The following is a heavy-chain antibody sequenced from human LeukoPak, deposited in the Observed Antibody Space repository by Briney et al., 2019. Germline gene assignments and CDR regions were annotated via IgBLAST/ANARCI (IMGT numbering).Heavy chain of an antibody. J-gene: IGHJ5*02. V-gene: IGHV3-21*04. CDR1: GFTFNSYG. D-gene: IGHD5-24*01. Sequence: PGGSLRLSCAASGFTFNSYGMHWVRQAPGKGPEWVSGISGSGDNTYYADSVKGRFTISRDNAKNSLYLQMNSLRAEDTAVYYCARDSGDGYNLWGQGTLVTVSS. CDR2: ISGSGDNT. CDR3: ARDSGDGYNL.